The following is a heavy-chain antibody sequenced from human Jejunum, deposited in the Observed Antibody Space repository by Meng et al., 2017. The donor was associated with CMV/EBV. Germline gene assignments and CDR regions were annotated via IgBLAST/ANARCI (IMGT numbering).Heavy chain of an antibody. J-gene: IGHJ4*02. CDR1: GGSLMGTNW. CDR2: IFHSGAT. Sequence: LYLTCVVSGGSLMGTNWWNWVRQPPGGGLEWIGEIFHSGATNYNPSLKSRVTISIDNSKNQFSLKLTSMTAADTAVYFCGDPPAGYWGQGILVTVSS. V-gene: IGHV4/OR15-8*01. CDR3: GDPPAGY.